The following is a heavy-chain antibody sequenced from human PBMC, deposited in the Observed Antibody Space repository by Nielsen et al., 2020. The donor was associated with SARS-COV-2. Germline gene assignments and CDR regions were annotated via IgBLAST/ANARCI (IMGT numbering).Heavy chain of an antibody. D-gene: IGHD2-8*02. CDR1: GFTFSSYA. CDR2: ISYDGSNK. J-gene: IGHJ6*03. V-gene: IGHV3-30-3*01. Sequence: GESLKISCAASGFTFSSYAMHWVRQAPGKGLEWVAVISYDGSNKYYADSVKGRFTISRDNSKNTLYLQMNSLRAEDTAVYYCARDTGPYYMDVWGKGTTVTVSS. CDR3: ARDTGPYYMDV.